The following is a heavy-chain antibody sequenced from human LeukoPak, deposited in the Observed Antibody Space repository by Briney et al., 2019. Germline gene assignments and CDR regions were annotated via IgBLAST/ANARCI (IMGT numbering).Heavy chain of an antibody. D-gene: IGHD4-17*01. CDR1: GFTFSSYG. V-gene: IGHV3-33*01. CDR3: ARKYGDYAWLDY. J-gene: IGHJ4*02. Sequence: GGSLRLSCAASGFTFSSYGMHWVRQAPGKGLEWVAVAWHDGSNKYYADSVKGRFTISRDNAKNSLYLQMNSLRAEDTAVYYCARKYGDYAWLDYWGQGTLVTVSS. CDR2: AWHDGSNK.